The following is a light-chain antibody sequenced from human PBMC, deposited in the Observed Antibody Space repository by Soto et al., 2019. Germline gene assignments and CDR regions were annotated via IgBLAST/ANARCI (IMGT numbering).Light chain of an antibody. CDR1: SSDIGAYNF. V-gene: IGLV2-14*03. CDR3: TSWTTSTTMR. J-gene: IGLJ2*01. Sequence: QSALTQPASVSGSPGQSITISCTGTSSDIGAYNFVSWYQQHPGKAPKLMLYDVNIRPSGVSNRFSGSKSGNTASLTFSWLQAEDEADYYCTSWTTSTTMRFGGGTKVTVL. CDR2: DVN.